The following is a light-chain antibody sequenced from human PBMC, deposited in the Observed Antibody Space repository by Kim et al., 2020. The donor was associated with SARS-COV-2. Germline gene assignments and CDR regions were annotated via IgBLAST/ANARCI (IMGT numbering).Light chain of an antibody. J-gene: IGLJ2*01. V-gene: IGLV3-19*01. CDR1: SRRSYY. Sequence: ALGRTVRITCQGDSRRSYYASWYQQQPGQAPVLVIYGKNNRPSGIPDRFSGSSSGNTASLTITGAQAEDEADYYCNSRDTSGNHLVFGGGTQLTVL. CDR2: GKN. CDR3: NSRDTSGNHLV.